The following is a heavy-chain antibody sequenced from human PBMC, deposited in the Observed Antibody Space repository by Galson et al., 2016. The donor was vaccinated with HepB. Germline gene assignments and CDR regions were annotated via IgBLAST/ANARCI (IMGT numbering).Heavy chain of an antibody. CDR2: IYYSGST. V-gene: IGHV4-39*01. D-gene: IGHD1-26*01. CDR3: ARQLRWEYYFDF. CDR1: GDPISTYSYY. Sequence: ETLSLTCIVSGDPISTYSYYWGWIRQPPGKGLEWIGSIYYSGSTYHNPSLKSRVTISVDTLKNQFSLKLSSVTAADTAVYYCARQLRWEYYFDFWGQGTLATVSS. J-gene: IGHJ4*02.